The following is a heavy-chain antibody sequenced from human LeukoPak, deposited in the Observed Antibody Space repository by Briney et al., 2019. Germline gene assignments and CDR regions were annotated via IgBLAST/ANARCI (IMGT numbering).Heavy chain of an antibody. CDR2: INHSGST. V-gene: IGHV4-34*01. CDR1: GGSFSGYY. Sequence: SETLSLTCAVYGGSFSGYYWNWIRQPPGKGLEWIGGINHSGSTNYNPSLKSRVTLSVDTSKNQFSLNLSSVTAADTAVYFCARGGYGSGWDYMDVWGKGTTVPVSS. CDR3: ARGGYGSGWDYMDV. D-gene: IGHD3-10*01. J-gene: IGHJ6*03.